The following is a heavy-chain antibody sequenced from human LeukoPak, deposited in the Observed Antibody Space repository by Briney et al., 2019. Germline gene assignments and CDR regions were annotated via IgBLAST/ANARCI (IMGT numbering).Heavy chain of an antibody. D-gene: IGHD6-19*01. V-gene: IGHV3-73*01. CDR1: GFTFSGSA. Sequence: GGSLRLSCAASGFTFSGSAMHWVRQASGKGLEWVGRIRSKANSYAKAYAASVKGRFTISRDDSKNTAYLQMNSLKTEDTAVYYCTRSLRYSSGWRYAFDIWGQGTMVTVSS. J-gene: IGHJ3*02. CDR3: TRSLRYSSGWRYAFDI. CDR2: IRSKANSYAK.